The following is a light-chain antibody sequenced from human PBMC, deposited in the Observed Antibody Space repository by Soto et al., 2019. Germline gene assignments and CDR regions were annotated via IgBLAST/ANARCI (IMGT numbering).Light chain of an antibody. J-gene: IGLJ1*01. CDR2: EVS. V-gene: IGLV2-14*01. CDR1: SSDVGGYNY. Sequence: QSVLTQPASVSGSPSQSIGISCTRTSSDVGGYNYVSWYQQHPGKAPKLMIYEVSNRHSGVSNRFSGSQSANTASLTISGLQAEDEADYYCSSYTSSSTLDYVFGTGTKVTVL. CDR3: SSYTSSSTLDYV.